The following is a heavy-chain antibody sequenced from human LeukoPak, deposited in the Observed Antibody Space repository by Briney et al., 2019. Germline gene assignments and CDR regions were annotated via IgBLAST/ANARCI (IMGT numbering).Heavy chain of an antibody. J-gene: IGHJ4*02. Sequence: GGSLRLSCAASGFTFDDYAMHWVRQAPGKGLEWVSGISWNSGSIGYADSVKGRFTISRDNAKNSLYLQMNSLRAEDTALYYCAKDEGYGAVAGTFDYWGQGTLVTVSS. CDR3: AKDEGYGAVAGTFDY. V-gene: IGHV3-9*01. D-gene: IGHD6-19*01. CDR1: GFTFDDYA. CDR2: ISWNSGSI.